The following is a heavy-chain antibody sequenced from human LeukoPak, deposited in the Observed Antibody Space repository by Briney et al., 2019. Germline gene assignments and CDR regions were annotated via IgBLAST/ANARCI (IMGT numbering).Heavy chain of an antibody. D-gene: IGHD2-15*01. V-gene: IGHV3-9*01. Sequence: GGSLRLSCAASGFTFSSYSMNWVRQAPGKGLEWVSGISWNSGSIGYADSVKGRFTISRDNAKNSLYLQMNSLRAEDTALYYRAKRGRGYDAFDIWGQGTMVTVSS. CDR1: GFTFSSYS. CDR2: ISWNSGSI. CDR3: AKRGRGYDAFDI. J-gene: IGHJ3*02.